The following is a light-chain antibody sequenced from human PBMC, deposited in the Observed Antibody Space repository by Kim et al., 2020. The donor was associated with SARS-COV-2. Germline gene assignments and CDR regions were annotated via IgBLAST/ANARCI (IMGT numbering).Light chain of an antibody. J-gene: IGLJ1*01. V-gene: IGLV2-8*01. CDR3: SSYAGGRYV. CDR1: SSDIGAYNY. CDR2: EVT. Sequence: QSVLTQPPSASGSPGQSVTISCTGTSSDIGAYNYVSWYQQHPGTPPKLVICEVTQRPSGVPNRFSGSKSGNTASLIISGLQAEDEADYYCSSYAGGRYVFGTGTKVTVL.